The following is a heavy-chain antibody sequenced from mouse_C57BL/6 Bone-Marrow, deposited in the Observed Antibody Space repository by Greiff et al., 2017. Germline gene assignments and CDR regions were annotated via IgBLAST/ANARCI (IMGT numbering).Heavy chain of an antibody. V-gene: IGHV1-80*01. J-gene: IGHJ2*01. CDR1: GYAFSSYW. D-gene: IGHD1-1*01. Sequence: QVQLQQSGAELVKPGASVKISCKASGYAFSSYWMNWVKQRPGKGLEWIGQIYPGDGDTNYNGKFKGKATLTADKSSSTAYMQLSSLTSEDSAVYFCARGLRVATGYFDYWGQGTTRTVSS. CDR2: IYPGDGDT. CDR3: ARGLRVATGYFDY.